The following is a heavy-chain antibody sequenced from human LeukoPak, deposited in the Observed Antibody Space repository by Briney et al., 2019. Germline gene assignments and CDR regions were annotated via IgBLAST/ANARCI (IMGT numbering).Heavy chain of an antibody. V-gene: IGHV3-74*01. D-gene: IGHD3-10*01. J-gene: IGHJ4*02. Sequence: GGSLTLSCAHSRFSFSNYWMHWVRQAPGKGLVWASRVKSDGSYPRYADLAGRRYTISRDNAENMLYLHINTLGAEETAVYYCARDIVSGSGSLDYWGQGTLVTVSS. CDR2: VKSDGSYP. CDR1: RFSFSNYW. CDR3: ARDIVSGSGSLDY.